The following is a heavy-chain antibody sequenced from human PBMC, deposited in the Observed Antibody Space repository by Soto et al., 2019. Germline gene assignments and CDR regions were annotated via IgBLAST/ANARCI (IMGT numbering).Heavy chain of an antibody. CDR1: GYSFTSYW. V-gene: IGHV5-51*01. CDR2: IYPGDSDT. J-gene: IGHJ6*02. CDR3: ARQGTFVGHYGPPDSNYGMDV. D-gene: IGHD2-21*01. Sequence: PXESLKVSWKCSGYSFTSYWIGLVLQMPGKGLEWMGIIYPGDSDTRYSPSFQGQVTISADKSISTAYLQWSSLKASDTAMYYCARQGTFVGHYGPPDSNYGMDVWGQGTTVTVSS.